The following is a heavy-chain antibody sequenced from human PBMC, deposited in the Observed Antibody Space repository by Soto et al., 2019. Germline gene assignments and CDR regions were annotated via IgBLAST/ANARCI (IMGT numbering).Heavy chain of an antibody. J-gene: IGHJ4*02. V-gene: IGHV3-33*01. Sequence: QVQLVESGGGVVQPGRSLRLSCAASGFTFSSYGMHWVRQAPGKGLEWVAVIWYDGSNKYYADSVKGRFTISRDNSKNTLYLQMNSLRAEDTAVYYCARENYSYGYFLYFDYWGQGTLVTVSS. CDR2: IWYDGSNK. CDR1: GFTFSSYG. D-gene: IGHD5-18*01. CDR3: ARENYSYGYFLYFDY.